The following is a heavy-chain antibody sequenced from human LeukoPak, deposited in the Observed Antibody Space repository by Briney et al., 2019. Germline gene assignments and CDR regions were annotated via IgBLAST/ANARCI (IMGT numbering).Heavy chain of an antibody. CDR1: GFTFSSYS. CDR3: ASRVVGATTGPWPAGY. CDR2: ISSSSSYI. J-gene: IGHJ4*02. V-gene: IGHV3-21*01. D-gene: IGHD1-26*01. Sequence: GGSLRLSCAASGFTFSSYSMNWVRQAPGKGLEWVSSISSSSSYIYYADSVKGRFTISRDNAKNSLYLQMNSLRAEDTAVYYCASRVVGATTGPWPAGYWGQGTLVTVSS.